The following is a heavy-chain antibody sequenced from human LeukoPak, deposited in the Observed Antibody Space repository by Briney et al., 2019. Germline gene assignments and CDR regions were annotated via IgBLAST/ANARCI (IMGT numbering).Heavy chain of an antibody. CDR2: IYYSGST. V-gene: IGHV4-30-4*01. CDR1: GGSISSGDYY. CDR3: ARGGTAMVYSWYFDL. J-gene: IGHJ2*01. D-gene: IGHD5-18*01. Sequence: PLETLSLTCTVSGGSISSGDYYWSWIRQPPGKGLEWIGYIYYSGSTYNNPSLKSRVTISVDTSKNQFSLKLSSVTAADTAVYYCARGGTAMVYSWYFDLWGRGTLVTVSS.